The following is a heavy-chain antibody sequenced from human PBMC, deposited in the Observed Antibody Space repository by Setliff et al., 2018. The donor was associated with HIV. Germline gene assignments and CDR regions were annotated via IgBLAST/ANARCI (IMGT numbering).Heavy chain of an antibody. CDR3: ARDKDEDYGSTSFDY. V-gene: IGHV1-46*01. CDR1: GYTFTSHY. Sequence: ASVKVSCKASGYTFTSHYMHWVRQAPGQGLEWMGIINPSGGSTTYAQKFQGRVTMTRDTSTTTIFMELSSLRSEDTAVYYCARDKDEDYGSTSFDYWGQGILVTVSS. CDR2: INPSGGST. J-gene: IGHJ4*02. D-gene: IGHD4-17*01.